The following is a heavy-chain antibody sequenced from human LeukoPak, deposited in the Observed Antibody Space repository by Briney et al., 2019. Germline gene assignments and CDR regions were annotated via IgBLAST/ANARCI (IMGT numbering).Heavy chain of an antibody. CDR3: ARTGYYASGSSYYYGMDV. D-gene: IGHD3-10*01. CDR2: IFYSGST. J-gene: IGHJ6*02. Sequence: SQTLSLTCTVSGGSINNFYWSWIRQPPGKGLEWIGYIFYSGSTNYNPSLESRVTISIDTSKNQFSLKVNSLTAADTAVYYCARTGYYASGSSYYYGMDVWGQGTTVTVSS. V-gene: IGHV4-59*08. CDR1: GGSINNFY.